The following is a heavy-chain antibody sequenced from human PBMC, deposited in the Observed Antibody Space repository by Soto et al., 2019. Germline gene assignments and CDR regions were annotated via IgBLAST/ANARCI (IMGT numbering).Heavy chain of an antibody. D-gene: IGHD3-10*01. Sequence: QITLKESGPTVVKPTQTLTLTCTFSGFSLSTGVGVGWIRQPPGKALECLALIYWHDDKRYSSSLKSRLTITRDTAKNQVVLIMTNMDPVDTATYYCAHKSYYGSGSLDYWGQGILVTVSS. CDR1: GFSLSTGVG. J-gene: IGHJ4*02. CDR2: IYWHDDK. V-gene: IGHV2-5*01. CDR3: AHKSYYGSGSLDY.